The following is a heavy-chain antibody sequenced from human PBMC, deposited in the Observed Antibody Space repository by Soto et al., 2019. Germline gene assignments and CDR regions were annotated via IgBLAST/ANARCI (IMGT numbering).Heavy chain of an antibody. D-gene: IGHD2-2*01. J-gene: IGHJ4*02. V-gene: IGHV3-33*06. Sequence: GGSLRLSCAASGFTFSRYGMHWVRQAPGKGLEWVAMIWYDGSHKNYGDSVKGRFTISRDNPKNTLYLQMDSLRAEDTAVYYCAKERANIVVVPAAILAFDYWGQGTLVTVSS. CDR1: GFTFSRYG. CDR3: AKERANIVVVPAAILAFDY. CDR2: IWYDGSHK.